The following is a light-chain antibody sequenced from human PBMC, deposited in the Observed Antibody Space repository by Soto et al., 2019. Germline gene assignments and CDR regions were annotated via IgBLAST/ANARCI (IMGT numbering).Light chain of an antibody. CDR3: QQYNNWPRT. J-gene: IGKJ1*01. V-gene: IGKV3-15*01. Sequence: EIVMTQSPATLSVSPGERASLSCRASQSVGSYLAWYQHKPGQAPRLLIYGASTRAAGVPVRFSGGGSGTDFTLTISSLQSEDFAILYCQQYNNWPRTFGQGTKVEIK. CDR1: QSVGSY. CDR2: GAS.